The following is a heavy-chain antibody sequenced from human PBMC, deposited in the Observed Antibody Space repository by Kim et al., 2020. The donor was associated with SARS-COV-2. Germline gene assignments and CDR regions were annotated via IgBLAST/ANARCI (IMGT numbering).Heavy chain of an antibody. V-gene: IGHV1-3*01. CDR3: ARDALYDSSEGAWLLFDP. D-gene: IGHD3-22*01. Sequence: ASVKVSCKASGYTFTSYAMHWVRQAPGQRLEWMGWINAGNGNTKYSQKFQGRVTITRDTSASTAYMELSSLRSEDTAVYYCARDALYDSSEGAWLLFDPWGQGTLVTVSS. CDR1: GYTFTSYA. CDR2: INAGNGNT. J-gene: IGHJ5*02.